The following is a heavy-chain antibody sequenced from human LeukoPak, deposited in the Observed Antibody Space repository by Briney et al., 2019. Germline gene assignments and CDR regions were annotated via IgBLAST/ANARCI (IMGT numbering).Heavy chain of an antibody. CDR2: ISSSSSTI. CDR1: GFTFSSYS. D-gene: IGHD3-10*01. CDR3: AKAFFGAMVRGPPQDY. J-gene: IGHJ4*02. Sequence: PGGSLRLSCAASGFTFSSYSMNWVRQAPGKGLEWVSYISSSSSTIYYADSVKGRFTISRDNAKNSLYLQMNSLRAEDTAVYYCAKAFFGAMVRGPPQDYWGQGTLVTVSS. V-gene: IGHV3-48*04.